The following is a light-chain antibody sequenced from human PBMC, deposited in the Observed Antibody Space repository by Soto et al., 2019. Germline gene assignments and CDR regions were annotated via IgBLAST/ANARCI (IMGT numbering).Light chain of an antibody. V-gene: IGKV3-11*01. CDR2: DAS. J-gene: IGKJ5*01. Sequence: EIVWTQYPATLSLSPGERSTLSCMASQSVSSYLAWYQQKPGQAPRLLIYDASNRATGIPARFSGSGSGTDFTLTISSLEPEDFAVYYCQQHSNWPPITVGQGTRLEIK. CDR3: QQHSNWPPIT. CDR1: QSVSSY.